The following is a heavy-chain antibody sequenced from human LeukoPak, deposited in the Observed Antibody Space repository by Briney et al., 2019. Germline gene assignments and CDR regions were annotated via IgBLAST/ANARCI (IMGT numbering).Heavy chain of an antibody. CDR2: ISSNGGST. Sequence: PGGSLRLSCAASGFTFRSYAMHWVRQAPGKGLEYVSAISSNGGSTYYANSVKGRFTISRDNSKNTLYLQMNSLRAEDTAVYYCAKYLIPEGYWGQGTLVTVSS. D-gene: IGHD2/OR15-2a*01. CDR3: AKYLIPEGY. CDR1: GFTFRSYA. J-gene: IGHJ4*02. V-gene: IGHV3-64*01.